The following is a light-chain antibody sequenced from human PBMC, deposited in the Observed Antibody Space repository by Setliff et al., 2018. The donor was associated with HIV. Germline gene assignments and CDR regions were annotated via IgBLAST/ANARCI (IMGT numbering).Light chain of an antibody. CDR1: SSNIDSNT. V-gene: IGLV1-44*01. J-gene: IGLJ1*01. CDR2: RNN. Sequence: QSALAQPPSASGTPGQRVTISCSGSSSNIDSNTVNWYQQLPGTAPKLLIYRNNQRPSGVPDRFSGSKSGTSASLAISGLQSEDETDYYCAAWDDSLNGYVFGTGTKVTVL. CDR3: AAWDDSLNGYV.